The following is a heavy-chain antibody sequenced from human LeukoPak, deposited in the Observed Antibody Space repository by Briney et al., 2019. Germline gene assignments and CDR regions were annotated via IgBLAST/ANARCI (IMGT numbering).Heavy chain of an antibody. V-gene: IGHV1-18*01. CDR1: GYTFTSYG. D-gene: IGHD3-10*01. J-gene: IGHJ5*02. CDR2: ISTNNGDT. Sequence: GASVKVSCKASGYTFTSYGIRWVRQAPGQGLEWMGWISTNNGDTNYAQKLQGRVTMTTDASTSTAYMELRSLRSDDTAVYYCARDLELSNSLYYYGSGRGWFDPWGQGTLVTVSS. CDR3: ARDLELSNSLYYYGSGRGWFDP.